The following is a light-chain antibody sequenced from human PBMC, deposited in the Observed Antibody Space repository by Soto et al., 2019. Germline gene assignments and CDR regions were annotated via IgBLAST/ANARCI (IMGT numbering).Light chain of an antibody. CDR2: DAS. CDR3: QQRSNWPPVT. Sequence: EIGLNQSQATLPLSPGERATLSNRPSRGVSGSLAWYQQKPGKAPRLLIYDASNRATAIPARFSGSGSGTDFTLTISSLEPEDFAVYYCQQRSNWPPVTFGQGTRLEIK. J-gene: IGKJ5*01. CDR1: RGVSGS. V-gene: IGKV3-11*01.